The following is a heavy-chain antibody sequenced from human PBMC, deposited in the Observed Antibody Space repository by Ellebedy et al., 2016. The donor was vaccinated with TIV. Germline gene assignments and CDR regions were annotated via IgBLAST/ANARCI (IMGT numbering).Heavy chain of an antibody. CDR2: IYFSGSS. Sequence: MPSETLSLTCTVSGFSISGFHWTWIRQPPVKGLEWIGFIYFSGSSNYNPSLKSRVTMSVDTSKNQFSLKLSSVTAADTAVYYCVRWVGHFDFWGQGTLVTVSS. CDR3: VRWVGHFDF. D-gene: IGHD1-26*01. V-gene: IGHV4-59*01. CDR1: GFSISGFH. J-gene: IGHJ4*02.